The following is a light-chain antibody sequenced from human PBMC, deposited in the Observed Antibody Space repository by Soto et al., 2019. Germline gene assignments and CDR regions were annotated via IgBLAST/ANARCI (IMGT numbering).Light chain of an antibody. V-gene: IGLV2-14*01. J-gene: IGLJ2*01. CDR2: DVS. CDR1: SSDVGGYKY. Sequence: QSALTQPASVSGSPGQSITISCSGTSSDVGGYKYVSWYQQHPGKAPKLIIFDVSDRPSGVSNRFSGSKSGNTASLTISGLQAEDEADYYCSSHTSSSTVLFGGGTKVTVL. CDR3: SSHTSSSTVL.